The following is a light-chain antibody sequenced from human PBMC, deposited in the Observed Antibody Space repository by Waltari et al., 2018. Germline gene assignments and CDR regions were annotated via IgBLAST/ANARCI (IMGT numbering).Light chain of an antibody. CDR1: APNIGIKP. CDR2: SSN. V-gene: IGLV1-44*01. Sequence: QSVLTPPPSASGTPGQRVTIPCSGSAPNIGIKPATCYQQIQGTAPKLLIYSSNQRPSGVPDRFSGSRSGTSGSLTISGLQSADEADYYCAVWDDSLNGHVFGSGTKVTVL. CDR3: AVWDDSLNGHV. J-gene: IGLJ6*01.